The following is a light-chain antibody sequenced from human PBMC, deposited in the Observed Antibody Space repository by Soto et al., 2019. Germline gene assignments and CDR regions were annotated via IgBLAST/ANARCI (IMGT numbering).Light chain of an antibody. CDR3: QQYNSYSWT. Sequence: DIQMTQSPSTLSASVGDRVTITGRASQSISSWLAWYQQKPGKAPKLLIYDASSLESGVPSRFSGSGSGTEFTLTISSLQPDDFATYYCQQYNSYSWTFGQGTKVDIK. CDR2: DAS. V-gene: IGKV1-5*01. CDR1: QSISSW. J-gene: IGKJ1*01.